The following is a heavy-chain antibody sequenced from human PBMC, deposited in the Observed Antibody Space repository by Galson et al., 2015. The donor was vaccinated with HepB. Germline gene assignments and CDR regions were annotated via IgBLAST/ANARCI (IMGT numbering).Heavy chain of an antibody. CDR2: IKQDGSEK. CDR3: ARGSTAYDSYFDY. J-gene: IGHJ4*02. D-gene: IGHD2-2*01. Sequence: SLRLSCAASGFTFSSYWMSWVRQAPGKGLEWVANIKQDGSEKYYVDSVKGRFTISRDNAKDSLYLQMNSLRAEDTAVYYCARGSTAYDSYFDYWGQGTLVTVSS. CDR1: GFTFSSYW. V-gene: IGHV3-7*01.